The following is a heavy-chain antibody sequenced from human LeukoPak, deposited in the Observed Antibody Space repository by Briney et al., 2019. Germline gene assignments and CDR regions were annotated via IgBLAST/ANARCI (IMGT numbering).Heavy chain of an antibody. V-gene: IGHV7-4-1*02. D-gene: IGHD6-13*01. CDR1: GYAFTIYC. J-gene: IGHJ4*02. CDR2: INANTGNP. CDR3: ARDSWYHVVRDY. Sequence: ASVTLSFTASGYAFTIYCMNWVRQAPGQGLEYMGWINANTGNPTYAQGFTGRFVFSLDTSVSTAYLQISSLTAEDTAVYSCARDSWYHVVRDYWGQGTLVTVSS.